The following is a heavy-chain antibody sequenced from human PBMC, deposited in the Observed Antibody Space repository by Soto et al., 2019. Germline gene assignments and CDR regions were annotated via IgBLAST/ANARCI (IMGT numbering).Heavy chain of an antibody. V-gene: IGHV4-61*01. CDR3: AREPRGSYYGYYFDY. CDR1: GVSVSSGSYY. Sequence: SETLSLTCTVSGVSVSSGSYYWSWIGQPPGKGLEWIGYIYYSGSTNYNPSLKSRVTISVDTSKNQFSLKLSSVTAADTAVYYCAREPRGSYYGYYFDYWGQGTPVTVSS. CDR2: IYYSGST. J-gene: IGHJ4*02. D-gene: IGHD1-26*01.